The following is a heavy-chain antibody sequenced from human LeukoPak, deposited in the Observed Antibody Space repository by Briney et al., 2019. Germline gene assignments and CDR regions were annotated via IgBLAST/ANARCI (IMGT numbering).Heavy chain of an antibody. Sequence: GGSLRLSCAASGFAFSRYSMNWVRQGPGKGLEWVSSISDTGYYIYYADSVKGRFTISRDNAKNSLSLQMNNLRAEDTAVYYCANHLACGSTTCPSFDNWGQGTLVTVSS. CDR1: GFAFSRYS. CDR3: ANHLACGSTTCPSFDN. J-gene: IGHJ4*02. V-gene: IGHV3-21*01. D-gene: IGHD2-15*01. CDR2: ISDTGYYI.